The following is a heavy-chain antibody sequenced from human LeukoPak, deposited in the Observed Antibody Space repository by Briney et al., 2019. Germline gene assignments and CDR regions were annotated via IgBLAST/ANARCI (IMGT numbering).Heavy chain of an antibody. CDR3: AKEYYYDSSGYFIPAGNWFDP. V-gene: IGHV3-7*03. J-gene: IGHJ5*02. Sequence: GGSLRLSCAASGFTFSSYWMNWARQAPGKGLEWVASINHNGNVNYYVDSVKGRFTISRDNAKNSLYLQMNSLRAEDTAVYYCAKEYYYDSSGYFIPAGNWFDPWGQGTLVTVSS. D-gene: IGHD3-22*01. CDR2: INHNGNVN. CDR1: GFTFSSYW.